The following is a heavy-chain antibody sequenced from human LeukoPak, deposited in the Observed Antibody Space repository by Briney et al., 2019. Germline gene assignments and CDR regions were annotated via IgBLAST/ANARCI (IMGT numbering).Heavy chain of an antibody. CDR3: AKDRYGSGSFFGD. CDR1: GIMFNSYA. V-gene: IGHV3-23*01. J-gene: IGHJ4*02. CDR2: ISGCSGYT. D-gene: IGHD3-10*01. Sequence: GGSLRLSCAASGIMFNSYAMSWVRQAPGKGLEWVSLISGCSGYTNYADSVKGRFVISRDNSKNTLYLQMNYLRAEDTAVFYCAKDRYGSGSFFGDWGQGTLVTVSS.